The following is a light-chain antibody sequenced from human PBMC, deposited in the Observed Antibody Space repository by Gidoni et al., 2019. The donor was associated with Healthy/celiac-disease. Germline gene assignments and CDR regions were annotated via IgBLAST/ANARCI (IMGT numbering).Light chain of an antibody. V-gene: IGKV1-9*01. CDR3: QQRNSYPLT. Sequence: DIQLTQSPSFLSASVGGRVTITCRASQGISSYLAWYQQKSGKAPKLLIYAASTLQSGVPSRFSGSGSGTDFTLTISTLQPEDFATYYCQQRNSYPLTFGGGTKVEIK. CDR1: QGISSY. CDR2: AAS. J-gene: IGKJ4*01.